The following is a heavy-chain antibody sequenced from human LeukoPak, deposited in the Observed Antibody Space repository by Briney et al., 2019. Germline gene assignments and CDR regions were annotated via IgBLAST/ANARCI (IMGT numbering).Heavy chain of an antibody. Sequence: SETLSLTYTVSGGSISSGDYYWSWIRQPPGKGLEWIGYIYYSGSTYYNPSLKSRVTISVDTSKNQFSLKLSSVTAADTAVYYCARVALPMNWFDPWGQGTLVTVSS. D-gene: IGHD1-26*01. J-gene: IGHJ5*02. CDR2: IYYSGST. CDR1: GGSISSGDYY. V-gene: IGHV4-30-4*01. CDR3: ARVALPMNWFDP.